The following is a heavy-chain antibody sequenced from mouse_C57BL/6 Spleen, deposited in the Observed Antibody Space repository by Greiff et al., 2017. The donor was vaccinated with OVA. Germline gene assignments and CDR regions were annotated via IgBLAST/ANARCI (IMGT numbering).Heavy chain of an antibody. J-gene: IGHJ3*01. D-gene: IGHD1-1*01. CDR2: IRNKANGYTT. V-gene: IGHV7-3*01. CDR1: GFTFTDYY. Sequence: EVQLVESGGGLVQPGGSLSLSCAASGFTFTDYYMSWVRQPPGKALEWLGFIRNKANGYTTEYSASVKGRFTISRDNSQSILYRQMNALRAEDSATYYCARSPTTVVAKGVAYWGQGTLVTVST. CDR3: ARSPTTVVAKGVAY.